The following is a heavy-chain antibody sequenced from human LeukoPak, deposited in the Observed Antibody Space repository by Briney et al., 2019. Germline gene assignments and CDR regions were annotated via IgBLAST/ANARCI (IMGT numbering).Heavy chain of an antibody. D-gene: IGHD3-22*01. CDR3: ARELYSSGYHDAFDI. J-gene: IGHJ3*02. CDR2: INHSGST. V-gene: IGHV4-34*01. CDR1: GVSFSGYY. Sequence: SETLSLTCAVYGVSFSGYYWSWLRQPPGKGLEWIGEINHSGSTNYNPSLKSRVTISVDTSKNQFSLKLSSVTAADTAVYYCARELYSSGYHDAFDIWGQGTSVTVSS.